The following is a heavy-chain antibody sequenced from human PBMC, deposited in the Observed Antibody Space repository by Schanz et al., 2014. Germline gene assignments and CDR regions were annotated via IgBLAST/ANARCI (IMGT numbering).Heavy chain of an antibody. CDR3: AKDMTTVTTYYYYYYGMDV. D-gene: IGHD4-17*01. V-gene: IGHV3-66*03. Sequence: EVQLVESGGGLIQPGGSLRLSCAASGFSVSSNYMSWVRQAPGKGLEWVSVIYSADSTYYADSVKGRFTISRDNSKNTLYLQMNSLRAEDTAVYYCAKDMTTVTTYYYYYYGMDVWGQGTTVTVSS. J-gene: IGHJ6*02. CDR2: IYSADST. CDR1: GFSVSSNY.